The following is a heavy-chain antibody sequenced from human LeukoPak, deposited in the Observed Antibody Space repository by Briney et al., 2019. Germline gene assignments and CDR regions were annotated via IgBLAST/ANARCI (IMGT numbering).Heavy chain of an antibody. V-gene: IGHV1-69*01. Sequence: SVKVSCKASGGTFSSYAISWVRRAPGQGLEWMGGIIPIFGTANYAQKFQGRVTITADESTSTAYMELSSLRSEDTAVYYCARAAYYYGSGSYLWFDPWGQGTLVTVSS. CDR2: IIPIFGTA. CDR3: ARAAYYYGSGSYLWFDP. J-gene: IGHJ5*02. D-gene: IGHD3-10*01. CDR1: GGTFSSYA.